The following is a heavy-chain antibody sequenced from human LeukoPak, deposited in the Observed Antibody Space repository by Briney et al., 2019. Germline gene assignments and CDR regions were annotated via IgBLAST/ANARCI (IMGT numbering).Heavy chain of an antibody. CDR2: ISSGSSDK. V-gene: IGHV3-21*05. D-gene: IGHD3-22*01. Sequence: KTGGSLRLSCAASGFTFNIYSMNWVRQAPGKGLEWLSYISSGSSDKYYADSVKGRFTISRDNAKNSLFLQMNSLRDEDTAVYYCARDLKYYDSSGFDFWGQGTLVTVSS. CDR3: ARDLKYYDSSGFDF. CDR1: GFTFNIYS. J-gene: IGHJ4*02.